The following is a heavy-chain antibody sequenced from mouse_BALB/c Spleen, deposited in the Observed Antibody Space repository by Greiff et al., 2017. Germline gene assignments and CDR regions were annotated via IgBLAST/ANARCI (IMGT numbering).Heavy chain of an antibody. Sequence: EVQRVESGGGLVKPGGSLKLSCAASGFTFSSYAMSWVRQTPEKRLEWVASISSGGSTYYPDSVKGRFTISRDNARNILYLQMSSLRSEDTAMYYCARGPAYSWGDYWGQGTTLTVSS. CDR1: GFTFSSYA. J-gene: IGHJ2*01. V-gene: IGHV5-6-5*01. D-gene: IGHD2-10*01. CDR3: ARGPAYSWGDY. CDR2: ISSGGST.